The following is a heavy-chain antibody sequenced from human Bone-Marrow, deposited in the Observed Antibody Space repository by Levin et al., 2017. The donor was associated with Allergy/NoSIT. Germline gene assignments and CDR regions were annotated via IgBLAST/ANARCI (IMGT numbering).Heavy chain of an antibody. CDR3: ARDRHSRYYDILTTMDV. J-gene: IGHJ6*02. CDR1: GFTFSSYA. V-gene: IGHV3-30-3*01. D-gene: IGHD3-9*01. Sequence: GGSLRLSCAASGFTFSSYAMHWVRQAPGKGLEWVAVISYDGSNKYYADSVKGRFTISRDNSKNTLYLQMNSLRAEDTAVYYCARDRHSRYYDILTTMDVWGQGTTVTVSS. CDR2: ISYDGSNK.